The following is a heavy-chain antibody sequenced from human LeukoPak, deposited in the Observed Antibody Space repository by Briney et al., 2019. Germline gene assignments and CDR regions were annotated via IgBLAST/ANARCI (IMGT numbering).Heavy chain of an antibody. V-gene: IGHV5-51*01. D-gene: IGHD2-15*01. CDR1: GYNFANYW. J-gene: IGHJ5*02. Sequence: GESLKISCKGSGYNFANYWIGWVRQMPGKGLEWMGIIYPGDSDTRYSPSFQGQVTISADKSISTAYLQWSSLKASDTAMYYCARRILHNWFDPWGQGTLVTVSS. CDR2: IYPGDSDT. CDR3: ARRILHNWFDP.